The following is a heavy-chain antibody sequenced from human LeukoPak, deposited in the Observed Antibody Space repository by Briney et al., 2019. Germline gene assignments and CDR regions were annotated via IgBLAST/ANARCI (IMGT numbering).Heavy chain of an antibody. J-gene: IGHJ4*02. CDR2: IYHSGST. CDR1: GGSFSGYY. CDR3: ARDRVGATTFDY. Sequence: SETLSLTCAVYGGSFSGYYWSWIRQPPGKGLEWIGEIYHSGSTNYNPSLKSRVTISVDKSKNQFSLKLSSVTAADTAVYYCARDRVGATTFDYWGQGTLVTVSS. D-gene: IGHD1-26*01. V-gene: IGHV4-34*01.